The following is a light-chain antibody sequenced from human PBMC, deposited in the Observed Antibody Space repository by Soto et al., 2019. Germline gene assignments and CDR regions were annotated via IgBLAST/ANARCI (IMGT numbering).Light chain of an antibody. Sequence: QSARTQPPSGSGSPGQSVAISYTGTSSDVGSYNRVSWYQQPPDTAPKLMIYDVSNRPSEVPDRFSGSKSGNAASLTISGLQAEDEAEYYGSSYTTSSTYVFGTGTKVTVL. CDR2: DVS. CDR1: SSDVGSYNR. CDR3: SSYTTSSTYV. V-gene: IGLV2-18*02. J-gene: IGLJ1*01.